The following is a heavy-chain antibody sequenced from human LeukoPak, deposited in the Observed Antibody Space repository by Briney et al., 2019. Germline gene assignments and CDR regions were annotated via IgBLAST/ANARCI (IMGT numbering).Heavy chain of an antibody. D-gene: IGHD1-1*01. CDR3: ATDRGYNWNDQRFDP. CDR1: GGSISSSSYY. J-gene: IGHJ5*02. Sequence: SESLSLTCTVSGGSISSSSYYWGWIRQPPGKGLEWIGTIYYSGTYYNPSLKSRVTISVDTSKNQFSLKLSSVTAADTAVYYCATDRGYNWNDQRFDPWGQGTLVTVSS. V-gene: IGHV4-39*07. CDR2: IYYSGT.